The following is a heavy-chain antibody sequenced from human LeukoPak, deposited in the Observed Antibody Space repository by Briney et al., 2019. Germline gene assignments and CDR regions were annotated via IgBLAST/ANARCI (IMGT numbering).Heavy chain of an antibody. D-gene: IGHD3-10*01. CDR2: ISAYNGNT. CDR3: ARADYYGSGSFSPDYNYGMDV. Sequence: ASVKVSCKAFGYTFTSYGISWVRQAPGQGLEWMGWISAYNGNTNYAQKFQDRVTMTTDKSTTTAYMELTSLTSDDTAVYYCARADYYGSGSFSPDYNYGMDVWGQGTTVAVSS. V-gene: IGHV1-18*01. J-gene: IGHJ6*02. CDR1: GYTFTSYG.